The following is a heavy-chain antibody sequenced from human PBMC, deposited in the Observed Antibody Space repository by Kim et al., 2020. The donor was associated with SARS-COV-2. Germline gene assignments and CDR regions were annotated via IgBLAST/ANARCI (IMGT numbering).Heavy chain of an antibody. D-gene: IGHD1-26*01. J-gene: IGHJ5*02. CDR3: ARDNIVTNWLDP. V-gene: IGHV3-7*03. Sequence: YVDPGKGRFTISGDNAKNSRYLQMNRLRAEDTALYYCARDNIVTNWLDPWGQGTLVTVSS.